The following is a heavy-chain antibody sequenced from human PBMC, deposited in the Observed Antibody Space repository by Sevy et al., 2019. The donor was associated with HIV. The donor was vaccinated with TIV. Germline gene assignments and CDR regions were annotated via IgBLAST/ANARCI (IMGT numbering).Heavy chain of an antibody. CDR3: ASTKYGYGSSGYYNS. CDR2: IYYTGST. D-gene: IGHD3-22*01. Sequence: SENLSLTCSVSGASISSYYWSWIRQPPEKGLEWIGYIYYTGSTNYNPSLKSRVSVSIDTSNNQFSLKLSSVTAADAAVYYCASTKYGYGSSGYYNSWGQGTLVTVSS. J-gene: IGHJ4*02. V-gene: IGHV4-59*12. CDR1: GASISSYY.